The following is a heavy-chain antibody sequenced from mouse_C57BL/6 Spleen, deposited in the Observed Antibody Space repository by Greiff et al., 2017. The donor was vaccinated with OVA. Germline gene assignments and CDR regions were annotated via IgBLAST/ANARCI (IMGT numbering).Heavy chain of an antibody. J-gene: IGHJ4*01. V-gene: IGHV5-6*01. CDR3: ATPWDAMDY. CDR2: ISSGGSYT. Sequence: DVQLVESGGDLVKPGGSLKLSCAASGFTFSSYGMSWVRQTPDKRLEWVATISSGGSYTYYPDSVKGRFTISRDNAKNTLYLQMSSLKSEDTAMYYCATPWDAMDYWGQGTSVTVSS. CDR1: GFTFSSYG.